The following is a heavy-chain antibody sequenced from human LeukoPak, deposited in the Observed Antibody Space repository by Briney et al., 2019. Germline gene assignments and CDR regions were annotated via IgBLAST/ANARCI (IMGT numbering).Heavy chain of an antibody. CDR2: IIPIFGTA. D-gene: IGHD3-10*01. CDR3: ARDASRESLWFGYYFDY. CDR1: GGTSSSYA. Sequence: SEKVSCKASGGTSSSYAISWVRQASGQGLGWMGGIIPIFGTANYAQKFQGRVTITADESTSTAYMELSSLRSEDTAVYYCARDASRESLWFGYYFDYWGQGTLVTVSS. J-gene: IGHJ4*02. V-gene: IGHV1-69*01.